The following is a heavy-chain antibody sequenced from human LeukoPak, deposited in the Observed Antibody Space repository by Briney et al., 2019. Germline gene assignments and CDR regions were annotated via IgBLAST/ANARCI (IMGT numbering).Heavy chain of an antibody. CDR1: GGTFSSYA. CDR2: IIPIFGTA. D-gene: IGHD3-9*01. CDR3: ASGGHYDILTGYYH. J-gene: IGHJ4*02. Sequence: GASVKVSCKASGGTFSSYAISWVRQAPGQGLEWMGGIIPIFGTATYAQKFQGRVTITTDESTSTAYMELSSLRSEDTAVYYCASGGHYDILTGYYHWGQGTLVTVSS. V-gene: IGHV1-69*05.